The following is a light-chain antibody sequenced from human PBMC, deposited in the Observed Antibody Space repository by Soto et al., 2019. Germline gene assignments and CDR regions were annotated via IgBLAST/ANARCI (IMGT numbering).Light chain of an antibody. CDR2: DGS. CDR1: STNVGSSNF. V-gene: IGLV2-23*01. Sequence: QSVLTQPASVSGSPEQSITISCTGTSTNVGSSNFVSWYQQYPGKAPRLVIYDGSKQPSGVSIRFSGSKSGNTAYLTISGLQTEDEADYYCCSYAGTNTWVFGGGTKLTVL. J-gene: IGLJ2*01. CDR3: CSYAGTNTWV.